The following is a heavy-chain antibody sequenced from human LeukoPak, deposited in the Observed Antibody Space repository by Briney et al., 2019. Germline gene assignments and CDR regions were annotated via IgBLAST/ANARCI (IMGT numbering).Heavy chain of an antibody. CDR1: GYTFTGYY. D-gene: IGHD3-10*01. Sequence: ASVKVSCKASGYTFTGYYMHWVRQAPGQGLEWMGWINPNSGGTNYAQKFQGRVTMTRDTSISTAYMELSRLRSDDTAMYYCARNLWFGESTDAFNIWGQGTMVTVSS. CDR3: ARNLWFGESTDAFNI. V-gene: IGHV1-2*02. CDR2: INPNSGGT. J-gene: IGHJ3*02.